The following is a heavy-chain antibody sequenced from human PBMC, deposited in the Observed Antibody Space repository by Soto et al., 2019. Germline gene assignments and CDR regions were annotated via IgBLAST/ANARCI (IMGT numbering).Heavy chain of an antibody. J-gene: IGHJ5*02. CDR2: INYSGSP. D-gene: IGHD6-19*01. CDR3: AREGLAVAGKGGWFDP. CDR1: GASIISSSYY. Sequence: PSETLSLTCTVSGASIISSSYYWGWIRQPPGKGLEWIGSINYSGSPYYNPSLKSRVTISADTSKNQFSRKLRSVTAADTAVYYCAREGLAVAGKGGWFDPWGQETLVTVSS. V-gene: IGHV4-39*02.